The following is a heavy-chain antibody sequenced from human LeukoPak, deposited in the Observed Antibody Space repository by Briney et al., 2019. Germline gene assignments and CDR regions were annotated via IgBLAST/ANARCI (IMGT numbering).Heavy chain of an antibody. Sequence: GASVKVSCKASGYTFTSYGISWVRQAPGQGLEWMGWISAYNGNTNYAQKLQGRVTMTTDTSTSTAYMELRSLRSDDTAVYYCARWGSYDFWSGYYGWFDPWGQGTLVTVSS. V-gene: IGHV1-18*01. D-gene: IGHD3-3*01. CDR1: GYTFTSYG. CDR3: ARWGSYDFWSGYYGWFDP. CDR2: ISAYNGNT. J-gene: IGHJ5*02.